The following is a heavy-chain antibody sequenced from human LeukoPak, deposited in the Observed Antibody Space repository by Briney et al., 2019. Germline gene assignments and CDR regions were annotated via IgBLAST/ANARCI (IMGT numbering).Heavy chain of an antibody. V-gene: IGHV3-23*01. J-gene: IGHJ3*02. CDR3: AKARKRGYSYGIDAFDI. D-gene: IGHD5-18*01. CDR2: ISGSGGST. Sequence: GGYLRLSCAASGVTFSSYAMSWVRQAPGKGREWVSAISGSGGSTYYADSVKGRFTISRDNSKNTLYLQMNSLRAEDTAVYYCAKARKRGYSYGIDAFDIWGQGTMLTVSS. CDR1: GVTFSSYA.